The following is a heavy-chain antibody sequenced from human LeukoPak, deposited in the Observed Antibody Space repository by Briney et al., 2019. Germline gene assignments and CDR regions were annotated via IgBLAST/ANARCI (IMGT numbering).Heavy chain of an antibody. CDR2: INHSGST. Sequence: SETLSLTCAVYGGSFSGYYWSWIRQPPGKGLEWIGEINHSGSTNYNPSLKSRVTISVDTSKNQFSLKLSSVTAADTAVYYCARVDYYDSSGYYDHDYWGQGTLVTVSS. CDR1: GGSFSGYY. V-gene: IGHV4-34*01. D-gene: IGHD3-22*01. J-gene: IGHJ4*02. CDR3: ARVDYYDSSGYYDHDY.